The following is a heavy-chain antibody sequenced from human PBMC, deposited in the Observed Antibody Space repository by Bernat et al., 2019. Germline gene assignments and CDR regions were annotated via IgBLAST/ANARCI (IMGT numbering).Heavy chain of an antibody. V-gene: IGHV3-33*01. CDR2: IWYDAINK. D-gene: IGHD4-17*01. CDR3: ARGVRGDYTYDY. Sequence: QVQLVESGGGVVQPGRSLRLSCAASGFTFSNYGMHWVRQAPGKGLEWVALIWYDAINKYYADSVKGRFTISRDNSKNTLYLQMNSLRAEDTAVYYCARGVRGDYTYDYWGQGTLVTVS. J-gene: IGHJ4*02. CDR1: GFTFSNYG.